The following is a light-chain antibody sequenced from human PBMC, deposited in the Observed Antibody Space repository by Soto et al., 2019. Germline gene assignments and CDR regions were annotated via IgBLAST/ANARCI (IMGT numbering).Light chain of an antibody. CDR3: QQRINWPLT. V-gene: IGKV3-11*01. CDR2: DAS. Sequence: EIVLTQSPATLSLSPGERATLSCRASQSVSSYLAWYQQKPGQAPRLLISDASNRATGIPARFSGSGSGTDFTLTIGSLEPEDFAVYYCQQRINWPLTFGGGTKVEIK. CDR1: QSVSSY. J-gene: IGKJ4*01.